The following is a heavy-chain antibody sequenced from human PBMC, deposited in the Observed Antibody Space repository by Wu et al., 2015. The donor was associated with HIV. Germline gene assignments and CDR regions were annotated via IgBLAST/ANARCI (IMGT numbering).Heavy chain of an antibody. CDR1: GYTFTNYD. CDR2: MNPNTGNT. D-gene: IGHD3-16*01. Sequence: QVQLVQSGAEVKKPGASVKVSCKASGYTFTNYDINWVRQATGQGLEWMGWMNPNTGNTGYAQKFQGRVTMTRNTSISTAYMELSSLRSEDTAVYYCARGLRPTYILGENFDYWGQGTLVTVSS. CDR3: ARGLRPTYILGENFDY. J-gene: IGHJ4*02. V-gene: IGHV1-8*01.